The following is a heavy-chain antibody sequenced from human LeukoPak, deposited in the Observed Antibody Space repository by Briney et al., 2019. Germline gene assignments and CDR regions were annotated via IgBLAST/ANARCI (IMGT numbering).Heavy chain of an antibody. V-gene: IGHV1-18*01. CDR1: GYTFTSYG. D-gene: IGHD3-10*01. CDR2: ISAYNGNT. Sequence: ASVKVSCKASGYTFTSYGISWVRQAPGQGLEWMGWISAYNGNTNYAQKLQGRVTMTTDTSTSTAYMELRSLRSDDTAVYYCARVPWNTMVRGAHDAFDIWGQGTMVTVSS. J-gene: IGHJ3*02. CDR3: ARVPWNTMVRGAHDAFDI.